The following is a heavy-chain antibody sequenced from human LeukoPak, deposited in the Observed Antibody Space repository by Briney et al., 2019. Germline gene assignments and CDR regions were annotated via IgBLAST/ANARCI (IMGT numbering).Heavy chain of an antibody. Sequence: GGSLRLSCVASGFTFSSYSMNWVRQAPGKGLEWVSYISSSSTTIYYADSVKGRFTISRENAKNSLYLQMNSLRAEDTAVYYCARDSDGYNIDYWGQGTLVTVSS. V-gene: IGHV3-48*01. CDR1: GFTFSSYS. J-gene: IGHJ4*02. CDR2: ISSSSTTI. D-gene: IGHD5-24*01. CDR3: ARDSDGYNIDY.